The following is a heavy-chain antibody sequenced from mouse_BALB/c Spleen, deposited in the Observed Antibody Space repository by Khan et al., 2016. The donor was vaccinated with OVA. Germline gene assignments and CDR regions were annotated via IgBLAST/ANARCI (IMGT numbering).Heavy chain of an antibody. CDR1: GYSFTSYY. D-gene: IGHD2-2*01. V-gene: IGHV1S81*02. Sequence: QVQLQQSGAELVKPGASVRLSCKASGYSFTSYYLYWVKQRPGQGLEWIGDINPSNGGTNFNEKFKSKATLTVDKSSSTAYMQLNSLTSEASAVYYCTRSGYGSFAYWGQGTLVTVSA. CDR3: TRSGYGSFAY. J-gene: IGHJ3*01. CDR2: INPSNGGT.